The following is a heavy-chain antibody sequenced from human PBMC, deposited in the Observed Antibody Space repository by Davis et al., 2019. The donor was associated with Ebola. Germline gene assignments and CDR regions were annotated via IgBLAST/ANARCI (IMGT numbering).Heavy chain of an antibody. Sequence: PGGSLRLSCAASGFTFSSYWMSWVRQAPGKGLEWVANIKQDGSEKYYVDSVKGRFTISRDNAKNSLYLQMNSLRAEDTAVYYCARVDGDYAYYGMDVWGQGTTVTVSS. CDR2: IKQDGSEK. V-gene: IGHV3-7*01. CDR3: ARVDGDYAYYGMDV. J-gene: IGHJ6*02. D-gene: IGHD4-17*01. CDR1: GFTFSSYW.